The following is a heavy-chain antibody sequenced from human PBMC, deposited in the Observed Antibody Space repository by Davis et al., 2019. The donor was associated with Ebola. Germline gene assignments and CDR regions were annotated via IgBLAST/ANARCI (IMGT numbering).Heavy chain of an antibody. Sequence: PSETLSLTCTVSGGSISSSSHYWGWIRQPPGKGLEWIGNIYYSGTTYYSPSLRSRVTVSVDTSKNQFSLKLNSVTVADTAVYYCARRVGLLGSTWHSHFDYWGQGILVTVSS. CDR2: IYYSGTT. J-gene: IGHJ4*02. CDR1: GGSISSSSHY. V-gene: IGHV4-39*01. D-gene: IGHD6-13*01. CDR3: ARRVGLLGSTWHSHFDY.